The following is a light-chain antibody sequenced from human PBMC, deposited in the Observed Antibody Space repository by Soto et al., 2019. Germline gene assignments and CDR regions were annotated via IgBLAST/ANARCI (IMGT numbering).Light chain of an antibody. CDR2: GNS. CDR3: ESYDISLSVVV. CDR1: SSNIGAGYV. V-gene: IGLV1-40*01. J-gene: IGLJ2*01. Sequence: QSVLTQPPSVSGAPGQRVTISCTGSSSNIGAGYVVHWYQQLPGTAPKLLIYGNSNRPSGVPDRFSGSKSGTSASLAITGLQAEDEADYYCESYDISLSVVVFGGGTQLTVL.